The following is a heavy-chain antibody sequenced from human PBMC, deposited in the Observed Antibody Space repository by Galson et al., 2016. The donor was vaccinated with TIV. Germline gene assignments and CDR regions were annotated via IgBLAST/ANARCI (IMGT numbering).Heavy chain of an antibody. CDR1: GFTFTSFE. CDR2: IISSGSII. J-gene: IGHJ3*01. V-gene: IGHV3-48*03. CDR3: ARRGNYRADAFDV. D-gene: IGHD1-7*01. Sequence: SLRLSCAASGFTFTSFEMNWVRHGPGRGLEWVASIISSGSIIHYADSVKGRLTISRDNARESLFLQMNSLRADDAAVYYCARRGNYRADAFDVWGQGTTVTVSS.